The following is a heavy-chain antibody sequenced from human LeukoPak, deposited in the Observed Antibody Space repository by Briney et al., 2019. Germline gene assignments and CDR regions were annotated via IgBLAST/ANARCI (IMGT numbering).Heavy chain of an antibody. D-gene: IGHD2-2*01. CDR3: AREGTYCSSTSCSSYFDY. J-gene: IGHJ4*02. CDR2: INWNGGIT. Sequence: PGGSLRLSCAASGFTFDDYGMSWVRQAPGKGLEWVSGINWNGGITGYADSVKGRFTISRDNAKNSLYLQMNSLRAEDTALYYCAREGTYCSSTSCSSYFDYWGQGTLVPVSS. CDR1: GFTFDDYG. V-gene: IGHV3-20*04.